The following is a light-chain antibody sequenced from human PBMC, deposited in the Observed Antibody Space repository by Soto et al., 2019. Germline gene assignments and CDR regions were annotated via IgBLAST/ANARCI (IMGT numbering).Light chain of an antibody. CDR2: AAS. V-gene: IGKV1-39*01. CDR1: QSISSY. Sequence: DIQMTQSPSSMSASVGDRVTITCRASQSISSYVNGYQQHPGTEHQLLSYAASSLQSWVPSRFSGNGSGTDCTLTISSLQPEEWATYYCQQSYSTPLTFGGGTQVDIK. CDR3: QQSYSTPLT. J-gene: IGKJ4*01.